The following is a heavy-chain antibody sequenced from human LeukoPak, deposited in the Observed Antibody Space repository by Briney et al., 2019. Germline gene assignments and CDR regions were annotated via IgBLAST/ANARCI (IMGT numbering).Heavy chain of an antibody. CDR2: ISSDGNTQ. CDR1: GFTFSSYA. J-gene: IGHJ3*02. V-gene: IGHV3-30-3*01. D-gene: IGHD1-26*01. CDR3: ARRRIVGSTDDAFDI. Sequence: GGSLRLSCAASGFTFSSYAMHWVRQAPGKGLDWAAVISSDGNTQCYADSVKGRFTISRDNSNNTLYLQMNSLRADDTAIYYCARRRIVGSTDDAFDIWGQGTMVTLSS.